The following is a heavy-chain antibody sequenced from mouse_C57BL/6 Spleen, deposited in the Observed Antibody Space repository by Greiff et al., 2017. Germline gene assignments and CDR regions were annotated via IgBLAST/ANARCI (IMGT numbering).Heavy chain of an antibody. J-gene: IGHJ1*03. V-gene: IGHV1-53*01. Sequence: QVQLQQPGTELVKPGASVKLSCKASGYTFTSYWMHWVKQRPGQGLEWIGNINPSNGGTNYNEKFKSKATLTVDKSSSTAYMQLSSRTSEDSAVYYCARWGYGSRYWYFDVWGTGTTVTVSS. CDR3: ARWGYGSRYWYFDV. CDR2: INPSNGGT. CDR1: GYTFTSYW. D-gene: IGHD1-1*01.